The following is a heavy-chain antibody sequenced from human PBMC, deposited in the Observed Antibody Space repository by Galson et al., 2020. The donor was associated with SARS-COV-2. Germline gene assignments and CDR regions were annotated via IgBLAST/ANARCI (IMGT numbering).Heavy chain of an antibody. J-gene: IGHJ6*03. CDR1: GGSISSSNW. Sequence: SETLSLTCAVSGGSISSSNWWSWVRQPPGKGLEWIREIYHSGSTNYNPSLKSRVTISVDKSKNQFSLKLSSVTAADTAVYYCAREPREWLVLNYYYMDVWGKGTTVTVSS. D-gene: IGHD6-19*01. CDR3: AREPREWLVLNYYYMDV. V-gene: IGHV4-4*02. CDR2: IYHSGST.